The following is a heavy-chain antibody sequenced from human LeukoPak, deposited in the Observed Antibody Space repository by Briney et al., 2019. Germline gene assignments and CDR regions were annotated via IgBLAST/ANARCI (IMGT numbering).Heavy chain of an antibody. CDR3: AKIPKGGYFDS. J-gene: IGHJ4*02. CDR2: ISGSGGST. Sequence: GGSLRLSCAASGFTFSDYYMSWIRQAPGKGLEWVSAISGSGGSTYYADSVKGRFTISRDSSKNTLSLQMNSLRAEDTAVYYCAKIPKGGYFDSWGQGTLVTVSS. V-gene: IGHV3-23*01. CDR1: GFTFSDYY. D-gene: IGHD2-2*01.